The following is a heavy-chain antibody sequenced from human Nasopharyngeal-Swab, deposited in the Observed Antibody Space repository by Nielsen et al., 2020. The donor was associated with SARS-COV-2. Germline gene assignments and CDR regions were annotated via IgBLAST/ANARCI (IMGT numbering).Heavy chain of an antibody. Sequence: GGSLRLSCAASGFTFSTYWMSWVRQAPGKGLEWVANINQDGSEIYYVDSVKGRFTISRDNAKNSLYLQMNSLRAEDTAVYYCARDPDYDFWSGYSKSFDYWGQGTLVTVSS. CDR3: ARDPDYDFWSGYSKSFDY. J-gene: IGHJ4*02. D-gene: IGHD3-3*01. CDR1: GFTFSTYW. CDR2: INQDGSEI. V-gene: IGHV3-7*01.